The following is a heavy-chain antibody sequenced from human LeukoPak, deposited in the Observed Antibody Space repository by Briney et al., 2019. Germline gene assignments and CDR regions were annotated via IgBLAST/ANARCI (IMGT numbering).Heavy chain of an antibody. CDR1: GGSFSGYY. D-gene: IGHD6-13*01. V-gene: IGHV4-34*01. CDR2: INHSGST. Sequence: SETLSLTCAVYGGSFSGYYWSWIRQPPGKGLEWIGEINHSGSTNYNPSLKSRVTISVDTSKNQFSPKLSSVTAADTAMYYCARVMGQQLVRRWFDPWGQGTLVTVSS. CDR3: ARVMGQQLVRRWFDP. J-gene: IGHJ5*02.